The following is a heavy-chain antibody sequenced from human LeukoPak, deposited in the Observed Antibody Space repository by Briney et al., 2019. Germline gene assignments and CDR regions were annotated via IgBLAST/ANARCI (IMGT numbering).Heavy chain of an antibody. V-gene: IGHV4-39*01. CDR1: GGSVSSSSYY. Sequence: SETLSLTCTVSGGSVSSSSYYWGWIRQPPGKGLEWVGSIYYSGSTYYNPSLKSRVTISVDTSKNQFSLKLSSVTAADTAVYYCARGLYNYGHGDYWGQGTLVTVSS. D-gene: IGHD5-18*01. CDR2: IYYSGST. J-gene: IGHJ4*02. CDR3: ARGLYNYGHGDY.